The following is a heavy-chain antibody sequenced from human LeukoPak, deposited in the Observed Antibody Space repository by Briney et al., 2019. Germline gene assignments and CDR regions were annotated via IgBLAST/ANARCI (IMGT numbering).Heavy chain of an antibody. J-gene: IGHJ5*02. D-gene: IGHD2/OR15-2a*01. CDR3: ARGKTSQNIVTRKTYNWFDP. Sequence: GGSLRLSCAASGFTFSSYGMHWVRQAPGKGLEWVAFIRYDGSNTYYADSVKGRFTISRDNAKNSLYLQMKSLRAEDTAVYYCARGKTSQNIVTRKTYNWFDPWGQGTLVTVSS. CDR2: IRYDGSNT. CDR1: GFTFSSYG. V-gene: IGHV3-30*02.